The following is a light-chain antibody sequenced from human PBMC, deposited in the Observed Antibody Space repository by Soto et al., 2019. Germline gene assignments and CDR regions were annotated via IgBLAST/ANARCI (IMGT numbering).Light chain of an antibody. CDR2: RNN. CDR3: QSYDSSLRGSV. CDR1: SSNIGAGYD. Sequence: QPVLTQPPSVSGAPGQRVTISCTGSSSNIGAGYDIHWYQHLPGTAPKVLIYRNNNRPSGVPDRFSGSKSGTSASLAITGLQAEDEADYYCQSYDSSLRGSVFGGGTKLTVL. V-gene: IGLV1-40*01. J-gene: IGLJ2*01.